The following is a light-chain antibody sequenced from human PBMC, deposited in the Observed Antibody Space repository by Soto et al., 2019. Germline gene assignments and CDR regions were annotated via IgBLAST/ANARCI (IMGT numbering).Light chain of an antibody. CDR1: QTVSSY. V-gene: IGKV3-11*01. Sequence: EVMLSQSPSTLSLSPGERATLSCRASQTVSSYLLWYQQKPGQAPRLLIYGASNRAAGTPARFSGSGSETDFTLTISSLEPEDFAVYYCQQRMNWPITFGQGTRLAIK. J-gene: IGKJ5*01. CDR2: GAS. CDR3: QQRMNWPIT.